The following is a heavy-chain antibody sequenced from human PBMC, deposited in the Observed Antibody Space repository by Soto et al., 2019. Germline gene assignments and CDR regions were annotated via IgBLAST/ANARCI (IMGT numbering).Heavy chain of an antibody. D-gene: IGHD1-26*01. Sequence: GASAEVPCEACGGSLSSYAISWVRQAPGQGLEWMGGIIPIFGTANYAQKFQGRVTITADESTSTAYMELSTLRSEDTAVYYCARDPRDLSIVGATKGWFDPWGQGTLVPVSS. CDR1: GGSLSSYA. J-gene: IGHJ5*02. CDR3: ARDPRDLSIVGATKGWFDP. V-gene: IGHV1-69*01. CDR2: IIPIFGTA.